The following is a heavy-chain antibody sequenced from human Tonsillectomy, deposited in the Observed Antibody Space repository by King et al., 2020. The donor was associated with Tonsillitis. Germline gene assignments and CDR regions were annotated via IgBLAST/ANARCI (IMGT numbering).Heavy chain of an antibody. CDR3: ARGRFCSSTSCYTRFLVNY. J-gene: IGHJ4*02. V-gene: IGHV3-11*01. CDR2: ISSSGSTI. Sequence: VQLVESGGGLVKPGGSLRLSCAASGFTFSDYYMSWIRQAPGKGLEWVSYISSSGSTIYSADSVKGRFTISRDNAKNSRYLQMNSLRAEDTAVYYCARGRFCSSTSCYTRFLVNYWGQGTLVTVSS. D-gene: IGHD2-2*02. CDR1: GFTFSDYY.